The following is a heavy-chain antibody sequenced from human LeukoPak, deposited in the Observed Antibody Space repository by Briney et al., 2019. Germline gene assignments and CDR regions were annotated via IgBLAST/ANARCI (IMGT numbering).Heavy chain of an antibody. Sequence: ASVKVSCKASGYTFTSHGISWVRQAPGQGLEWMGWISAYNGNTNYAQKLQGRVTMTTDTSTSTAYMELRSLRSDDTAVYYCARDRGIQLWYNWFDPWGQGTLVTVSS. D-gene: IGHD5-18*01. CDR2: ISAYNGNT. CDR3: ARDRGIQLWYNWFDP. CDR1: GYTFTSHG. V-gene: IGHV1-18*01. J-gene: IGHJ5*02.